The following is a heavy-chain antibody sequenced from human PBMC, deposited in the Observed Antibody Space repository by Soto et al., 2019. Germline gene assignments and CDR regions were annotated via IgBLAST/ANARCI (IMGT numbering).Heavy chain of an antibody. J-gene: IGHJ1*01. CDR1: GFTFASHN. D-gene: IGHD2-15*01. CDR3: ASGFCIGPSCPTVL. CDR2: VSSGSRDI. V-gene: IGHV3-21*01. Sequence: EVRLMESGGGLVKPGGYLRLSCIASASGFTFASHNFIWVRQAPGKGLEWVSSVSSGSRDIFYGESVKGRFTISRADGKHSVFWQMDSLRVECTAVYFCASGFCIGPSCPTVLWGQGALVTVSS.